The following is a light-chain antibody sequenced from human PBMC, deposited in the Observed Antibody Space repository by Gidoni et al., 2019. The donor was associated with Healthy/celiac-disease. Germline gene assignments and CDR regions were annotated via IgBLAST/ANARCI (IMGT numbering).Light chain of an antibody. J-gene: IGKJ2*01. CDR1: KSVSSN. CDR3: QQYNNWPPYT. V-gene: IGKV3-15*01. Sequence: EIAMTQSPATRSVSPGDRAPHSCRASKSVSSNLAWYQQKPGQAPRLLIYGASTRATGIPARCSGSGSGTEFTLTISSLQSEDFAVDYCQQYNNWPPYTFXQXTKLEIK. CDR2: GAS.